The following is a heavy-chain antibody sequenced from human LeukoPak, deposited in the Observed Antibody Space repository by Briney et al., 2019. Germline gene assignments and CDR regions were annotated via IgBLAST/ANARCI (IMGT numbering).Heavy chain of an antibody. Sequence: PGGSLRLSCAASGFTFDDYAMHWLRQAPGKGLEWVSGISWNSGSIGYADSVKGRFTISRDNAKNSLYLQMNSLRAEDTALYYCATVVGSSWYSDDYWGQGTLVTVSS. V-gene: IGHV3-9*01. CDR1: GFTFDDYA. J-gene: IGHJ4*02. CDR2: ISWNSGSI. CDR3: ATVVGSSWYSDDY. D-gene: IGHD6-13*01.